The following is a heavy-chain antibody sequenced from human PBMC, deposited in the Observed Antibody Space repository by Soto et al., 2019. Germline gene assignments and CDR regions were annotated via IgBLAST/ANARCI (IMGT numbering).Heavy chain of an antibody. CDR2: ISGSGGST. Sequence: EVQLLESGGGLVQPGGSLRLSCAASGFTFSSYAMSWVRQAPGKGLEWVSAISGSGGSTYYADSGKGRFTISRDNSKNTLYLQMNSLRAEDTAVYYCAKDLAGYSSSWYGDKYYYYGMDVWGQGTTVTVSS. J-gene: IGHJ6*02. CDR1: GFTFSSYA. D-gene: IGHD6-13*01. CDR3: AKDLAGYSSSWYGDKYYYYGMDV. V-gene: IGHV3-23*01.